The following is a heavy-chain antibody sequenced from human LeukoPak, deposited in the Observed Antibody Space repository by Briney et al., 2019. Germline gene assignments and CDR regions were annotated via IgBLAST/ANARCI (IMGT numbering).Heavy chain of an antibody. V-gene: IGHV3-9*01. CDR1: GFTFDDYA. CDR2: ISWNSGSI. J-gene: IGHJ3*02. Sequence: QTGGSLRLSCAASGFTFDDYAMHWVRQAPGKGLEWVSGISWNSGSIGYADSVKGRFTISRDNAKNSLYLQMNSLRAEDTALYYCGVVIDDAFDIWGQGTMVTVSS. D-gene: IGHD3-3*01. CDR3: GVVIDDAFDI.